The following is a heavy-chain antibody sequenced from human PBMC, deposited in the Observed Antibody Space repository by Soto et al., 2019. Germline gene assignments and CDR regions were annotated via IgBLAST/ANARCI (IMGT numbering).Heavy chain of an antibody. J-gene: IGHJ5*02. CDR3: AREIGRALSGHHAPTNWLDP. CDR2: IYHSGST. CDR1: GGSISSGGYS. V-gene: IGHV4-30-2*05. D-gene: IGHD2-15*01. Sequence: TSETLSLTCAVSGGSISSGGYSWSWIRQPPGKGLEWIGYIYHSGSTYYNPSLKSRVTISVDTSKNQFSLKLSSVTAADTAVYYCAREIGRALSGHHAPTNWLDPWGQGTLVTVSS.